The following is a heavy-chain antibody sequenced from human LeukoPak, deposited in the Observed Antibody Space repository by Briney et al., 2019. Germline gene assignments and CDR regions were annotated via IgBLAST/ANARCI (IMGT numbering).Heavy chain of an antibody. Sequence: GGSLRLSCAASGFTFRSYAMSWVRQAPGKGLEWVSTIIGSGGSTYYADSVKGRFTISRDNSKNTLYLQMSSLRAEDTAVYYCAKEAYCGGDCYFDYWGQGTLVTVSS. D-gene: IGHD2-21*02. V-gene: IGHV3-23*01. J-gene: IGHJ4*02. CDR2: IIGSGGST. CDR1: GFTFRSYA. CDR3: AKEAYCGGDCYFDY.